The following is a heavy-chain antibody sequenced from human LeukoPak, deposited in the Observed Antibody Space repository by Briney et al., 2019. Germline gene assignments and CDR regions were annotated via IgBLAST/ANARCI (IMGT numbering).Heavy chain of an antibody. CDR3: ARGDTVGAHDY. Sequence: GGSLRLSCAASGFTLSSYGMHWVRQAPGKGLEWVAVIWYDGSNKYYADSVKGRFTISRDNSKNTLYLQMNSLRAEDTAVYYCARGDTVGAHDYWGQGTLVTVSS. CDR1: GFTLSSYG. J-gene: IGHJ4*02. V-gene: IGHV3-33*01. D-gene: IGHD1-26*01. CDR2: IWYDGSNK.